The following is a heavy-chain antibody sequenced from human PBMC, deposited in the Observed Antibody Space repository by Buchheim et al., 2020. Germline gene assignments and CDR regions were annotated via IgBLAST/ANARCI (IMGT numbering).Heavy chain of an antibody. J-gene: IGHJ5*02. D-gene: IGHD3-3*01. CDR1: GGSFSGYY. CDR2: INHSGST. Sequence: QVQLQQWGAGLLKPSETLSLTCAVYGGSFSGYYWSWIRQPPGKGLEWIGEINHSGSTNYNPSLKSRVTISVDTSKNQFSLKLSSVTAADTAVYYCARVKEQRGIRDDCWSGYYPSLTHWFDPWGQGTL. CDR3: ARVKEQRGIRDDCWSGYYPSLTHWFDP. V-gene: IGHV4-34*01.